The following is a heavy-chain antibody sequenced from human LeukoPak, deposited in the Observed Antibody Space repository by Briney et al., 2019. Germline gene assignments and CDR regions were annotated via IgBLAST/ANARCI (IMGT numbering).Heavy chain of an antibody. CDR1: GFTFSSYE. D-gene: IGHD3-10*01. CDR2: ISSSGSTI. J-gene: IGHJ6*02. Sequence: GGSLRLSCAASGFTFSSYEMNWVRQAPGKGLAWVSYISSSGSTIYYADSVKGRFTISRDNAKNSLYLQMNSLRAEDTAVYYCARDGSGSYYANRYGMDVWGQGTTVTVSS. V-gene: IGHV3-48*03. CDR3: ARDGSGSYYANRYGMDV.